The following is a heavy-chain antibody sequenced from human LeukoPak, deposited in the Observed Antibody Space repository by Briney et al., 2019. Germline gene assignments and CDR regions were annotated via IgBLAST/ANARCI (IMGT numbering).Heavy chain of an antibody. CDR1: GYTFTGYY. D-gene: IGHD6-6*01. J-gene: IGHJ6*03. V-gene: IGHV1-2*02. CDR2: INPNSGGT. Sequence: ASVEVSCKASGYTFTGYYMHWVRQAPGQGLEWMGWINPNSGGTNYAQKFQGRVTMTRDTSISTAYMELSRLRSDDTAVYYCARGWSGAARAVVNYYYYMDVWGKGTTVTVSS. CDR3: ARGWSGAARAVVNYYYYMDV.